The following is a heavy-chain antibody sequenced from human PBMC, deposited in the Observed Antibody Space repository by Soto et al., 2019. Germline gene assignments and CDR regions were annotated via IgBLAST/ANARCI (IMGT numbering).Heavy chain of an antibody. CDR2: IKSKTDGGTT. Sequence: EVQLVESGGGLVKPGGSLRLSCAASGFTFSNAWMNWVRQAPGKGLEWVGRIKSKTDGGTTDYAAPVKGRFTISRDESKNTLYLQMNSLKTEDPAVYYCTTGVLERGYYYYGTDVWGQGTTVTVSS. CDR1: GFTFSNAW. CDR3: TTGVLERGYYYYGTDV. D-gene: IGHD1-1*01. V-gene: IGHV3-15*07. J-gene: IGHJ6*02.